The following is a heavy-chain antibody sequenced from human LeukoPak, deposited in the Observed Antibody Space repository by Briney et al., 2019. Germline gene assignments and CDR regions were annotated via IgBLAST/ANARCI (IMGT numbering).Heavy chain of an antibody. J-gene: IGHJ4*02. V-gene: IGHV3-30*18. Sequence: PGRSLRLSCAASGFTFSSYGMHWGRQAPGKGLEWVAVISYDGSNKYYADSVKGRFTISRDNSKNTLYLQMNSLRAEDTAVYYCAKSRTRAAGSDAFDYWGQGTLVTVSS. CDR1: GFTFSSYG. CDR3: AKSRTRAAGSDAFDY. CDR2: ISYDGSNK. D-gene: IGHD6-19*01.